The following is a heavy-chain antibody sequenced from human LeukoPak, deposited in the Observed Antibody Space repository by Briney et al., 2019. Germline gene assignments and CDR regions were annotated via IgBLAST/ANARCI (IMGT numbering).Heavy chain of an antibody. D-gene: IGHD2-21*01. Sequence: SETLSLTCTVSGGSISSYYWSWVRQSPGKGLEWIGYIFTSGWTDYNPSLKSRVTMSVDTSKNQFSMELRFLTAADTAVYYCATSHDVKTAPYDLWGQGTLVTVSS. CDR1: GGSISSYY. V-gene: IGHV4-4*09. J-gene: IGHJ5*02. CDR2: IFTSGWT. CDR3: ATSHDVKTAPYDL.